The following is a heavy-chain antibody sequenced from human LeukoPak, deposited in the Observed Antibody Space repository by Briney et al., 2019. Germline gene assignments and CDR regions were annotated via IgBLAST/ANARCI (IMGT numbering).Heavy chain of an antibody. J-gene: IGHJ4*02. CDR3: ARGFYDSSGYYYAYYFDY. D-gene: IGHD3-22*01. CDR1: GYTFTGYY. CDR2: INPNSGGT. Sequence: ASVKVSCKASGYTFTGYYMHWVRQAPGQGLEWMGWINPNSGGTNYAQKFQGRVTMTRDTSISTAYMELSRLRSDDTAVYYCARGFYDSSGYYYAYYFDYWGQGTLVTVSS. V-gene: IGHV1-2*02.